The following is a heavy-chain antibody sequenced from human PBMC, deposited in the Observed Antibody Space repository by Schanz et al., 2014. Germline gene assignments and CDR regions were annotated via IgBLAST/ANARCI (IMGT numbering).Heavy chain of an antibody. D-gene: IGHD3-3*01. Sequence: QVRLVQSGAELKMPGATVKVSCETSGYTFTNYGVSWVRQAPGQGLEWVAWISPYNGNTAYAQNLKGRVRMTTDTSTATAYMELRSLTSDDTAVYYCARDRVYRFLKGENRFYFDYCGQGTLVIVSS. CDR1: GYTFTNYG. CDR3: ARDRVYRFLKGENRFYFDY. J-gene: IGHJ4*02. CDR2: ISPYNGNT. V-gene: IGHV1-18*01.